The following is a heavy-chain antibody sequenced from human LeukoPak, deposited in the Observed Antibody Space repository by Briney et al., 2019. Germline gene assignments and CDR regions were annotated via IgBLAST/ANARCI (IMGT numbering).Heavy chain of an antibody. J-gene: IGHJ3*02. D-gene: IGHD3-16*01. CDR1: GGSFSGYY. CDR3: ARDLPPYRRLTGDAFDI. Sequence: PSETLSLTCAVYGGSFSGYYWSWIRQPPGKGLEWIGEINYSGSTNYNPSLKSRVTISVDTSKNQFSLKLSSVTAADTAVYYCARDLPPYRRLTGDAFDIWGQGTMVTVSS. V-gene: IGHV4-34*01. CDR2: INYSGST.